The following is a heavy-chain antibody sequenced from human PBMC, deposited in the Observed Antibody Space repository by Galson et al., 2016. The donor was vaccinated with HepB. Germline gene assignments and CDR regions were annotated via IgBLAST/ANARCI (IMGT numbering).Heavy chain of an antibody. CDR1: GFTFSSHE. V-gene: IGHV3-48*03. CDR2: ISNSGTTR. J-gene: IGHJ3*01. CDR3: VRGDYGRLPRL. Sequence: SLRLPCAVSGFTFSSHEMHWVRQAPGKGLERVAYISNSGTTRYYGDSVKGRLTISRDNAKNSLYLLLNSLRPEDTAVYYCVRGDYGRLPRLWGQGTMVIVSS. D-gene: IGHD3-16*01.